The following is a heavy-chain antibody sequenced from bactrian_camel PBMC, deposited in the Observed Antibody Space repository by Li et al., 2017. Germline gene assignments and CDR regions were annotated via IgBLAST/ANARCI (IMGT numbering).Heavy chain of an antibody. J-gene: IGHJ4*01. CDR2: IVSGGGTT. CDR3: VRSYRAEYGGSWSPNY. V-gene: IGHV3S40*01. CDR1: GFTFSSYA. Sequence: DVQLVESGRDLVQPGGSLRLTCAASGFTFSSYAVSWVRQAPGKGLEWVSAIVSGGGTTYYADSVKGRFTISRDNAKNTVYLQMNSLKPEDTALYYCVRSYRAEYGGSWSPNYWGQGTQVTVS. D-gene: IGHD6*01.